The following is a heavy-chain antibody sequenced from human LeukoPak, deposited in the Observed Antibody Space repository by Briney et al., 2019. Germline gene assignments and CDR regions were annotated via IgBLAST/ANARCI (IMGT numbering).Heavy chain of an antibody. J-gene: IGHJ5*02. CDR1: GFTFSNFA. CDR3: AKGAAAGKVDWFDP. Sequence: GGSLRLSCAASGFTFSNFAMMWVRQAPGTGLQWVSTITGYGATFYADSVRGRFTVFRDTSMNTLFLQMNSLGAEDTAVYYCAKGAAAGKVDWFDPWGQGTLVTVSS. V-gene: IGHV3-23*01. CDR2: ITGYGAT. D-gene: IGHD6-13*01.